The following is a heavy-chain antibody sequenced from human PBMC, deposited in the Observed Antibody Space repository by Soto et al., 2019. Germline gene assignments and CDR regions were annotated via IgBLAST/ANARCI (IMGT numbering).Heavy chain of an antibody. Sequence: EVQLLESGGGLVQPGGSLRLSCAASGFTFSSFAMSWVRQAPGKGLQWVSDISASGGSTYYADSVKGRFTISRDNSKNTLHLHMNSLRAEDTAVYYCAKDRYNYLGNFDYWGQGTLVTVSS. J-gene: IGHJ4*02. V-gene: IGHV3-23*01. CDR1: GFTFSSFA. D-gene: IGHD5-12*01. CDR2: ISASGGST. CDR3: AKDRYNYLGNFDY.